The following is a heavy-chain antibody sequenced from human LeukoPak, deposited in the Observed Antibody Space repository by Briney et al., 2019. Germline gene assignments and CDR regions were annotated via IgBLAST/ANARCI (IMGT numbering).Heavy chain of an antibody. D-gene: IGHD3-22*01. V-gene: IGHV3-30*18. CDR1: GFTFSSYA. J-gene: IGHJ4*02. CDR2: ISYDGSNK. Sequence: SGGSLRLSCAASGFTFSSYAMHWVRQAPGKGLEWVAVISYDGSNKYYIDSVKGRFTISRDNSKNTLDLQMNSLRAEDTAVYYCAKVHLTYYYDSSGYGFQDYWGQGTLVTASS. CDR3: AKVHLTYYYDSSGYGFQDY.